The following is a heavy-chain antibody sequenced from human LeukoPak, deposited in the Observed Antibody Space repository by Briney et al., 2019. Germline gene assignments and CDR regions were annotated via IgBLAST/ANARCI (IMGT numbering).Heavy chain of an antibody. CDR3: ARASVKWFGELSVFDY. CDR2: IYYSGST. J-gene: IGHJ4*02. CDR1: GGSISSHY. Sequence: PSETLSLTCTVSGGSISSHYWSWIRQPPGKGLEWIGYIYYSGSTNYNPSLKSRVTISVDTSKNQFSLKLSSVTAADTAVYYCARASVKWFGELSVFDYWGQGTLVTVSS. D-gene: IGHD3-10*01. V-gene: IGHV4-59*11.